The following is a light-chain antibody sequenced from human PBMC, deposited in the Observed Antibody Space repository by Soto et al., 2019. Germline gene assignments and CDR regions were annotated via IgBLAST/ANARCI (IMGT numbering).Light chain of an antibody. CDR1: QSVNSNF. CDR3: QHYDGSPRT. V-gene: IGKV3-20*01. J-gene: IGKJ2*01. CDR2: GVF. Sequence: ETVLTQSPGTVSLSPGERATLSCRTSQSVNSNFLAWYQQKPGQAPRLLIYGVFNKANGIPDRFSDSGSGTDFTLTISGVEPEDYAVYYCQHYDGSPRTFGQGNKLEIK.